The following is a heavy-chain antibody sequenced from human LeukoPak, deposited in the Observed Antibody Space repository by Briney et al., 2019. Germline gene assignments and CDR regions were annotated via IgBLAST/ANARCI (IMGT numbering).Heavy chain of an antibody. CDR3: AGSSSTGYPYYLDY. CDR2: IYPGDSDT. D-gene: IGHD3-22*01. CDR1: GCRFTSYW. J-gene: IGHJ4*02. Sequence: GASLKTSWKGSGCRFTSYWIGWGRQMPGKGLEGRGMIYPGDSDTRYSPSFQGHLTISADKSISTAYLQWSSLKASDTAMYYCAGSSSTGYPYYLDYWGQETLVTVSS. V-gene: IGHV5-51*01.